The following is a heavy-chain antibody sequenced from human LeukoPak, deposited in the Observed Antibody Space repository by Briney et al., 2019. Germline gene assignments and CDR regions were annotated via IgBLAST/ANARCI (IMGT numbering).Heavy chain of an antibody. CDR3: ARNLIPEQLVLNF. V-gene: IGHV4-59*01. D-gene: IGHD6-13*01. CDR2: IYYTGSA. CDR1: GGSISNYY. Sequence: SETLSLTCTVSGGSISNYYWNWIRQPPGKGLEWIGYIYYTGSANYNPSLKSRVTMSVDTSKNQFSLNLRSVTPEDTAVYYCARNLIPEQLVLNFWGQGTLVTVSS. J-gene: IGHJ4*02.